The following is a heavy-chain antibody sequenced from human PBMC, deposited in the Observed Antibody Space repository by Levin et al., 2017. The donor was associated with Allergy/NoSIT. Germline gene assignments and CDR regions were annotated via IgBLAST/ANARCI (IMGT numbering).Heavy chain of an antibody. CDR3: AKDCSSSSYYYYYYGMDG. CDR1: GFTFSSYA. V-gene: IGHV3-23*01. Sequence: TGGSLRLSCAASGFTFSSYAMSWVRQAPGKGLEWVSAISGSGGSTYYADSVKGRFTISRDNSKNTLYLQMNSLRAEDTAVYYCAKDCSSSSYYYYYYGMDGWGQGTTVTVSS. CDR2: ISGSGGST. D-gene: IGHD6-6*01. J-gene: IGHJ6*02.